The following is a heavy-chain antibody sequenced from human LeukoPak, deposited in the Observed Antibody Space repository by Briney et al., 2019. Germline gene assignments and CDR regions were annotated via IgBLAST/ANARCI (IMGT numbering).Heavy chain of an antibody. CDR1: GGTFSSYA. CDR2: IIPIFGTA. V-gene: IGHV1-69*13. Sequence: GASVKVSCKASGGTFSSYAISWVRQAPGQGLEWMGGIIPIFGTANYAQKFQGRVTITADESTSTAYMELSSLRSEDTAVYYCARAGAAGTVGDYWGQGTLVTVSS. D-gene: IGHD6-13*01. CDR3: ARAGAAGTVGDY. J-gene: IGHJ4*02.